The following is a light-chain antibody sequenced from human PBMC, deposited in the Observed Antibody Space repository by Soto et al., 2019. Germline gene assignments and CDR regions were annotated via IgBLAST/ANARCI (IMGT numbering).Light chain of an antibody. Sequence: QSVLTQPASVSGSPGQSITISCTVTSSDVGGYNYVSWYQQHPGKAPKLMIYDVSNRPSGVSNRFSGSKSGNTASLTISGLQTDDESDYYCSSYTGSSTYVFGTGNKVTVL. V-gene: IGLV2-14*03. CDR2: DVS. J-gene: IGLJ1*01. CDR3: SSYTGSSTYV. CDR1: SSDVGGYNY.